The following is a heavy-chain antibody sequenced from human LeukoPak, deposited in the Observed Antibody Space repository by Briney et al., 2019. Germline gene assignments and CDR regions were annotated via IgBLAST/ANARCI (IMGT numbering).Heavy chain of an antibody. J-gene: IGHJ4*02. V-gene: IGHV1-69*04. CDR1: GGTFSSYA. D-gene: IGHD6-13*01. CDR3: ASSIAAAGTGYFDY. Sequence: SVKVSCKASGGTFSSYANSWVRQAPGQGLEWMGRIIPILGIANYARKFQGRVTITADKSTSTAYMELSSLRSEDTAVYYCASSIAAAGTGYFDYWGQGTLVTVSS. CDR2: IIPILGIA.